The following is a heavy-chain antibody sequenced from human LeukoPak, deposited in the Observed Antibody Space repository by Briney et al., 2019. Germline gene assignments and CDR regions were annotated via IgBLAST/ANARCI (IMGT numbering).Heavy chain of an antibody. CDR1: GFTFSSYE. J-gene: IGHJ4*02. CDR2: ISSSGLTK. V-gene: IGHV3-48*03. D-gene: IGHD3-3*01. CDR3: ARDLSPLSDDFWSAYPV. Sequence: GGSLRLSCAASGFTFSSYEMNWVRQAPGKGLEWISYISSSGLTKYYADSVKGRFTISRDNAKNSLYLHMNSLRAEDTAVYYCARDLSPLSDDFWSAYPVWGQGTLVTVSS.